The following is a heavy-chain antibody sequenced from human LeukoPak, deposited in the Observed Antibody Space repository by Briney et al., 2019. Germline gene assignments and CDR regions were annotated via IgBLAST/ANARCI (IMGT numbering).Heavy chain of an antibody. V-gene: IGHV4-61*01. CDR1: GGSVSSGSYY. CDR3: ARGRMSIAVAGTGIYYYYGMDV. J-gene: IGHJ6*02. D-gene: IGHD6-19*01. CDR2: IYYSGST. Sequence: SGTLSLTCTVSGGSVSSGSYYWSWIRQPPGKGLEWIGYIYYSGSTNYNPSLKSRVTISVDTSKNQFSLKLSSVTAADTAVYYCARGRMSIAVAGTGIYYYYGMDVWGQGTTVTVSS.